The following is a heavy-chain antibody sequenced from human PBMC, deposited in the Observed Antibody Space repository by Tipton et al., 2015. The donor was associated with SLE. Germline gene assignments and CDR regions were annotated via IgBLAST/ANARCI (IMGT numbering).Heavy chain of an antibody. J-gene: IGHJ3*02. CDR2: IFHGGST. D-gene: IGHD5-24*01. V-gene: IGHV4-59*08. CDR1: GGSISSYY. Sequence: TLSLTCTVSGGSISSYYWSWIRQPAGKGLEWIGSIFHGGSTYYNPSLNSRVTISVDTSKNQFSLKLSSVTAADTAIYYCARHRGAGYTYDAFDIWGQGTMVTVSS. CDR3: ARHRGAGYTYDAFDI.